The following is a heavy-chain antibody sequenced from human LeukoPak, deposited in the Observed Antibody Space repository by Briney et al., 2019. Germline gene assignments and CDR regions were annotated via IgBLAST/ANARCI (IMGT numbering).Heavy chain of an antibody. Sequence: GGSLRLSCAASGFTFSHYAISWVRQAAGKGLEWVSAISNSGGATYYADSVKGRFAISRDNSKNTLYLQMNSLRAEDTAVYYCAKDMYQLLYGDFDYWGQGTLVTVSS. J-gene: IGHJ4*02. CDR3: AKDMYQLLYGDFDY. CDR2: ISNSGGAT. D-gene: IGHD2-2*02. CDR1: GFTFSHYA. V-gene: IGHV3-23*01.